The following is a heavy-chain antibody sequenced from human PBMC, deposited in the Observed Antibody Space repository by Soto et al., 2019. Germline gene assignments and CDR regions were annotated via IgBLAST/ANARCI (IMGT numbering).Heavy chain of an antibody. D-gene: IGHD3-22*01. J-gene: IGHJ4*02. V-gene: IGHV3-33*01. Sequence: QVQLVESGGGVVQPGRSLRLSCAASGFTFSSYGMHWVRQAPGKGLEWVAVIWYDGSNKYYADSVKGRFPISRDNSKNTLYLQMNSLRAEDTAVYYCARDPYYYDSSGHFDYWGQGTLVTVSS. CDR1: GFTFSSYG. CDR2: IWYDGSNK. CDR3: ARDPYYYDSSGHFDY.